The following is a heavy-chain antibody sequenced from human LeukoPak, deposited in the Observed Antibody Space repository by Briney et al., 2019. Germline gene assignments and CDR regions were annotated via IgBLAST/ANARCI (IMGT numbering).Heavy chain of an antibody. CDR1: GFTFSSNY. V-gene: IGHV3-66*02. CDR2: IYSGGST. J-gene: IGHJ4*02. Sequence: GGSLRLSCAASGFTFSSNYMSWVRQAPGKGVGWVSVIYSGGSTYSADSVKARFTISRDNSNNTLYLQMNSLRAEDTAVYYCARSLAVAGEDYWGQGTLVTVSS. CDR3: ARSLAVAGEDY. D-gene: IGHD6-19*01.